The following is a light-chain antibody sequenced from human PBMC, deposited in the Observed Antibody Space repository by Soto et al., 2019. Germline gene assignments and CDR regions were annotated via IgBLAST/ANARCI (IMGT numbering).Light chain of an antibody. J-gene: IGLJ1*01. CDR2: SNN. V-gene: IGLV1-44*01. CDR1: SSNVGSNT. CDR3: AAWDDSLNASV. Sequence: QSVLTQPPSASGAPGQRVTISCSGSSSNVGSNTVSWYQQFPGTAPKLLIHSNNKRPSGVPDRFSGSKSGTSASLAISGLQSEDEADYYCAAWDDSLNASVFGDGTKVTVL.